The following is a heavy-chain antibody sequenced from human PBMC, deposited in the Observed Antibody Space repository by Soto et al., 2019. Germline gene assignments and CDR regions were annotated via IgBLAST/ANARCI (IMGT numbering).Heavy chain of an antibody. Sequence: GASVKVSCKVSGYTLTELSMHWVRQAPGKGLEWMGGFDPEDGETIYAQKFQGRVTMTEDTSTDTAYMELSSLRSEDTAVYYCATETRSSSPGPTEYYFDYWGQGTLVTVSS. CDR2: FDPEDGET. D-gene: IGHD2-2*01. CDR1: GYTLTELS. V-gene: IGHV1-24*01. J-gene: IGHJ4*02. CDR3: ATETRSSSPGPTEYYFDY.